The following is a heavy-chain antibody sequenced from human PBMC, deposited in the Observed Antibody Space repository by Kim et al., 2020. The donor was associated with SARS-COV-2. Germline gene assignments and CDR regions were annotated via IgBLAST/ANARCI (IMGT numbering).Heavy chain of an antibody. CDR2: IYTSCNT. CDR3: GRHGSWFDP. J-gene: IGHJ5*02. CDR1: GASVTTYY. Sequence: SETLSLTCTVSGASVTTYYWTWIRQSAGKGLEWIGRIYTSCNTTYNPPLKSRVTISLDTSKNHCSLRLNSVTAADTAVYYCGRHGSWFDPWGQGIAVTVSS. D-gene: IGHD3-10*01. V-gene: IGHV4-4*07.